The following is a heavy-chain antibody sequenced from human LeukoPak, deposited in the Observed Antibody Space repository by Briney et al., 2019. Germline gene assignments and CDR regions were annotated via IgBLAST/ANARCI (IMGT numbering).Heavy chain of an antibody. Sequence: ASVKVSCKASGYTFTSYGISWVRQAPGQGREWMGWISAYNGNTNYAQKLQGRVTMTTDTSTSTAYMELRSLRSDDTAVYYCARAIVVVPAAIPIDYWGQGTLVTVSS. D-gene: IGHD2-2*02. V-gene: IGHV1-18*01. CDR1: GYTFTSYG. CDR3: ARAIVVVPAAIPIDY. CDR2: ISAYNGNT. J-gene: IGHJ4*02.